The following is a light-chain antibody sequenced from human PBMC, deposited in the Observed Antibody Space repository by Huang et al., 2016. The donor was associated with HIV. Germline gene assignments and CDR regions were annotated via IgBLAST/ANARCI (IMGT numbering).Light chain of an antibody. CDR3: QQRSNWAPIT. V-gene: IGKV3-11*01. J-gene: IGKJ4*01. CDR1: QSVSSD. CDR2: DAS. Sequence: EIVLTQSPATLSLSPGGRATLSCRASQSVSSDLAWYQQKPGQAPRLLIYDASTRATVIPARFSGSGSGTDFTLTISSLEPEDFAVYYCQQRSNWAPITFGGGTKVEIK.